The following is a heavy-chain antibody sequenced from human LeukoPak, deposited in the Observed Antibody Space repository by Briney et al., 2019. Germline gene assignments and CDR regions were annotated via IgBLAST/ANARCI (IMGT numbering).Heavy chain of an antibody. J-gene: IGHJ6*03. CDR1: GGSFSGYY. CDR2: INHSGST. CDR3: ARVVYYGSGSSSSYYMDV. Sequence: SETLSLTCAVYGGSFSGYYWSWIRQPPEKGLEWIGEINHSGSTNYNPSLKSRVTISVDTSKNQFSLKLSSVTAADTAVYYCARVVYYGSGSSSSYYMDVWGKGTTVTISS. V-gene: IGHV4-34*01. D-gene: IGHD3-10*01.